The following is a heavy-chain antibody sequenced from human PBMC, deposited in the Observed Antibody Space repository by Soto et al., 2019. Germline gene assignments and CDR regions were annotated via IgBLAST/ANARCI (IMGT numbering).Heavy chain of an antibody. CDR1: GFTFTRYS. CDR2: ISSTTNYI. J-gene: IGHJ4*02. CDR3: ARESEDLTSNFDY. Sequence: EVQLVESGGGLVKPGGSLRLSCVASGFTFTRYSLNWVRQAPGKGLEWVSSISSTTNYIYYGESMKGRFTISRDNAKNSLYLEMNSLRAEDTAVYYCARESEDLTSNFDYWGQGTLVTVSS. V-gene: IGHV3-21*06.